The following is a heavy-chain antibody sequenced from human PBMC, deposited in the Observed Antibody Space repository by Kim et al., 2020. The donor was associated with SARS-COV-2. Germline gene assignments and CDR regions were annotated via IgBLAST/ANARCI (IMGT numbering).Heavy chain of an antibody. Sequence: HYNPAHKRRVTISVDTSKTQFSLQLSSVTAADTAVYYCATPPGVYAFAIWGQGTMVTVSS. J-gene: IGHJ3*02. V-gene: IGHV4-39*01. CDR3: ATPPGVYAFAI. D-gene: IGHD6-13*01.